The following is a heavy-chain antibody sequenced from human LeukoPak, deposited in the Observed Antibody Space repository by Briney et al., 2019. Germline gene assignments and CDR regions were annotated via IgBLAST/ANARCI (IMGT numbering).Heavy chain of an antibody. CDR2: MSPNSGNT. D-gene: IGHD1-26*01. CDR3: VRRLSELRFDP. J-gene: IGHJ5*02. CDR1: GYTFTSYD. V-gene: IGHV1-8*01. Sequence: ASVKVSCKASGYTFTSYDINWMQQATGQGLEWMGWMSPNSGNTGYAQKFQGRVTMTRDTSTGTAYLELSSLRSEDSAVYYCVRRLSELRFDPWGQGTLVTVSS.